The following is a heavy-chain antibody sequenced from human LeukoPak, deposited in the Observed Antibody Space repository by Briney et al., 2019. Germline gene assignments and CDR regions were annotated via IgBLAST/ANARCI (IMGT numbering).Heavy chain of an antibody. D-gene: IGHD3-10*01. CDR1: GDTLNSND. Sequence: GGSLRLSCTVPGDTLNSNDMNWVRPAPGNGLYWVSLIYIGSVTKYAYSVKGRFTLSRDNSKNTLYLQMNSLRAEDTALYYCAQRSPSYWGQGTLVTVSS. CDR3: AQRSPSY. CDR2: IYIGSVT. V-gene: IGHV3-66*01. J-gene: IGHJ4*02.